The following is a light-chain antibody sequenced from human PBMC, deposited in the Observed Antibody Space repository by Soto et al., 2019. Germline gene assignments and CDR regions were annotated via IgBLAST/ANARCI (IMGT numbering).Light chain of an antibody. CDR1: SSNIGSNA. CDR2: SNN. V-gene: IGLV1-44*01. Sequence: QSVLTQPPSASGTPGQRVTISCSGSSSNIGSNAIHWYQHLPGTAPKVLIYSNNQRPSGVPDRFSGSKSGTSASLAISGLQSEDEADYYCAAWDDSLNGRVFGGGTKVTVL. J-gene: IGLJ3*02. CDR3: AAWDDSLNGRV.